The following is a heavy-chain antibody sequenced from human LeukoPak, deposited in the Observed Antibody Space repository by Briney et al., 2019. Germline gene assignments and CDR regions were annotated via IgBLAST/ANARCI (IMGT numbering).Heavy chain of an antibody. V-gene: IGHV1-46*01. CDR2: INPSGGT. D-gene: IGHD6-19*01. J-gene: IGHJ4*02. Sequence: ASVKVSCKAFGYTFTSYYVHWVRQAPGQGLEWMGIINPSGGTNYAQKFQGRVTMTRDTSTSTVYMELSSLRSEDTAVYYCARGTPGYSSVWGQGTLVTVSP. CDR3: ARGTPGYSSV. CDR1: GYTFTSYY.